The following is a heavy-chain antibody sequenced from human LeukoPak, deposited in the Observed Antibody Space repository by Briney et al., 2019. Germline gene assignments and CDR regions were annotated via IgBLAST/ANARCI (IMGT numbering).Heavy chain of an antibody. D-gene: IGHD3-9*01. CDR3: VIWGDYDVLTGYYVPDY. CDR1: GFTFSNYA. V-gene: IGHV3-23*01. Sequence: GGSLRLSCVASGFTFSNYAMSWVRQAPGKGLEWVSTITCNGYSTYYADSLKGRFTISRDNSKNTVFLQMNSLRHEDTAIYYCVIWGDYDVLTGYYVPDYWGQGTLVTVSS. J-gene: IGHJ4*02. CDR2: ITCNGYST.